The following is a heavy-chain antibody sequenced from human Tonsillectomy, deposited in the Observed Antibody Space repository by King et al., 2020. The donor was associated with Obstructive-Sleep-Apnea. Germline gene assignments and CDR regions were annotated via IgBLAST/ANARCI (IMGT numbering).Heavy chain of an antibody. D-gene: IGHD4-23*01. V-gene: IGHV3-23*04. J-gene: IGHJ3*02. Sequence: DVQLVESGGGLVQPGGSLRLSCAASGFTFSSYAMSWVRQAPGKGLEWVSGISGSGGSTYYADSVKGRFTISRDNSKNTLYLQMNSLRAEDTAVYYCAKVLFQGHAVVTPSAFDIWGQGTMVTVSS. CDR2: ISGSGGST. CDR3: AKVLFQGHAVVTPSAFDI. CDR1: GFTFSSYA.